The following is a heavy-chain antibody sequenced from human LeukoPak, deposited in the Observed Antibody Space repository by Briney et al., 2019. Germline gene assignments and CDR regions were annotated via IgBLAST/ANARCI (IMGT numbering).Heavy chain of an antibody. V-gene: IGHV1-69*04. CDR3: AGGYSYGYSGG. D-gene: IGHD5-18*01. Sequence: SVKVSCKASGGTFSNSAISWVRQAPGQGLEWMGRIAPVLEITNYAQKFQGRVTITADKSTSTAYMELSSLRSEDTAVYYCAGGYSYGYSGGWGQGTLVTVSS. J-gene: IGHJ4*02. CDR1: GGTFSNSA. CDR2: IAPVLEIT.